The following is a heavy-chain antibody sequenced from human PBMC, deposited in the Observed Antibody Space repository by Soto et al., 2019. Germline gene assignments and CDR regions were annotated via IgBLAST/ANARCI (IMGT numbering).Heavy chain of an antibody. D-gene: IGHD5-12*01. CDR1: GFTFADYA. V-gene: IGHV3-9*01. CDR3: AKDSVRGYSGYDLVSFDY. Sequence: EVQLVESGGGLVQPGRSLRLSCAASGFTFADYAIHWVRQSPGKGLAWVSGISWNSGSIGYADSVKGRFTIFRDNAKNSLNLQMNRLRAEATALYYCAKDSVRGYSGYDLVSFDYWGQGTLVTVSS. J-gene: IGHJ4*02. CDR2: ISWNSGSI.